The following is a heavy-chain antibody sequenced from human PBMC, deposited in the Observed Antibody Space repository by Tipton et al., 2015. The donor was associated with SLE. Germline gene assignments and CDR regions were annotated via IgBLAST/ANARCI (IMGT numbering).Heavy chain of an antibody. D-gene: IGHD2-2*01. CDR2: INHSGST. Sequence: LRLSCAVYGGSFSGYYWSWIRQPPGKGLEWIGEINHSGSTNYNPSLKSRVTISVDTSKNQFSLKLSSVTAADTAVYYCASSGFGVVVVPAARDRDWFDPWGQGTLVTVSS. CDR3: ASSGFGVVVVPAARDRDWFDP. V-gene: IGHV4-34*01. CDR1: GGSFSGYY. J-gene: IGHJ5*02.